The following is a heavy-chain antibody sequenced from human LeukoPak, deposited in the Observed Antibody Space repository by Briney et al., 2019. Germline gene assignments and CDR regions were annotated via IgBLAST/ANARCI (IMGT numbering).Heavy chain of an antibody. Sequence: GGSLRLSCAASGFTFSSYSMNWVRQAPGKGLEWVSSISSSSSYIYYADSVKGRFTISRDNAKNSLYLQMNSLRAGDTAVYYCARDFNAGATLLGHFQHWGQGTLVTVSP. CDR2: ISSSSSYI. V-gene: IGHV3-21*01. D-gene: IGHD1-26*01. CDR1: GFTFSSYS. J-gene: IGHJ1*01. CDR3: ARDFNAGATLLGHFQH.